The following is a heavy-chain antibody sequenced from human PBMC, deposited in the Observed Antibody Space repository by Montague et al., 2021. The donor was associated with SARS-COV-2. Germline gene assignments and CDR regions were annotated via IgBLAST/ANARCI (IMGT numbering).Heavy chain of an antibody. Sequence: CAISGDSVSSDTAAWHWIRQSPSRGLEWLGRTFCRSQWHTDSAASVRSRISFSGDISKNQFSLHLNSVTPEDTAIYYCARDGDYGGTWYSFLQNWGQGTLVIVSS. CDR3: ARDGDYGGTWYSFLQN. V-gene: IGHV6-1*01. D-gene: IGHD4-17*01. CDR2: TFCRSQWHT. J-gene: IGHJ1*01. CDR1: GDSVSSDTAA.